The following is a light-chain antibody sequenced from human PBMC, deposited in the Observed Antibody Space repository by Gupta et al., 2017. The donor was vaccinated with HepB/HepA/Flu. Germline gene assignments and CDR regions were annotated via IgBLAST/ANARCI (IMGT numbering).Light chain of an antibody. V-gene: IGKV3-15*01. CDR3: QYDTNLRT. CDR1: QSVSSN. J-gene: IGKJ1*01. Sequence: EIVMTQSPATLSVSPGERATRSCRASQSVSSNLAWYQQKPGQAPRLIIYGASTRAMGNPARFSGRAYAKEFTLTSRSRQYEDCAVYYVQYDTNLRTFGQGTKVEIK. CDR2: GAS.